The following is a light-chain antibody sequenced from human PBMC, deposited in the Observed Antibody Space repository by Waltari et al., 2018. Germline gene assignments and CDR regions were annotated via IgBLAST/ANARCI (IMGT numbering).Light chain of an antibody. J-gene: IGLJ3*02. CDR1: NIGYKG. V-gene: IGLV3-21*02. CDR2: DDY. Sequence: SYALAQPPSVSVAPGQTAKITCGGDNIGYKGVHWYQQKPGQAPLLVIYDDYDRPAGIPARFSGSNAGNTATLTISRVEAGDEADYYCQVWDNSSAHVVFGGGTKLTVL. CDR3: QVWDNSSAHVV.